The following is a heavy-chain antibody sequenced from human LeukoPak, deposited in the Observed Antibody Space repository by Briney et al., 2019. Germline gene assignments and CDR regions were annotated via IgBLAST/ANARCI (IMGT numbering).Heavy chain of an antibody. CDR2: TYYRSKWYN. Sequence: KRSQTLSLTCAISGDSVSSNSAAWNWIRQSPSRGLERLGRTYYRSKWYNDYAVSVKSRITINPDTSKNQFSLQLNSVTPEDTAVYYCAREKWIQLWPRYFDYWGQGTLVTVSS. D-gene: IGHD5-18*01. CDR1: GDSVSSNSAA. CDR3: AREKWIQLWPRYFDY. J-gene: IGHJ4*02. V-gene: IGHV6-1*01.